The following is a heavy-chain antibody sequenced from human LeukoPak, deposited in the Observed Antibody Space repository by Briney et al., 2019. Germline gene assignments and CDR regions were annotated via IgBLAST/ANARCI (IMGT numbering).Heavy chain of an antibody. J-gene: IGHJ6*03. CDR3: ARGRGSYRGYYMDV. CDR2: INPNSGGT. V-gene: IGHV1-2*02. CDR1: GYTFTGYY. D-gene: IGHD1-26*01. Sequence: ASVKVSCKASGYTFTGYYMHWVRQAPGQGLEWMGWINPNSGGTNYAQKFQGRVTMTRDTSISTAYMELSSLRSEDTAVYYCARGRGSYRGYYMDVWGKGTTVTVSS.